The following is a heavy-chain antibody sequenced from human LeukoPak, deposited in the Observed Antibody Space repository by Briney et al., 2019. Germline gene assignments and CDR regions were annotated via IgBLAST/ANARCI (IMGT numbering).Heavy chain of an antibody. V-gene: IGHV3-7*03. CDR2: IHPDSSNK. Sequence: GGSLRLSCEASGFTFRHSWLSWIRQTPGKGLEWVANIHPDSSNKFYVDSMEGRFTISRDNTKNSLYLQIDNARLDDTGLYYCTRLPRETAGDYWGQGVPVIVSS. J-gene: IGHJ4*02. CDR3: TRLPRETAGDY. D-gene: IGHD1-14*01. CDR1: GFTFRHSW.